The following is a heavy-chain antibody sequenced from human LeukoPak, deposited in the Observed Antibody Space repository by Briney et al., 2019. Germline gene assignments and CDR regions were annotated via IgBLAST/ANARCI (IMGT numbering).Heavy chain of an antibody. CDR1: GFSISGYW. CDR2: MNSGGTTI. D-gene: IGHD3-16*01. J-gene: IGHJ4*01. Sequence: GGSLRLSCAASGFSISGYWMHWVRXAXGXGLVXVSGMNSGGTTINYADSVKGRFTISRDNVDNTLYLQMNSLRAEDTAVYYCIREVQVRASASLGLWGQGTLVTVSS. CDR3: IREVQVRASASLGL. V-gene: IGHV3-74*01.